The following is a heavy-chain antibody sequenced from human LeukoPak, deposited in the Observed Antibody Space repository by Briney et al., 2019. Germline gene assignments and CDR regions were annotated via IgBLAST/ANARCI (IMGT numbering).Heavy chain of an antibody. D-gene: IGHD5-24*01. CDR1: GFIFSGYG. CDR3: VKVDRRDGYNYLDY. J-gene: IGHJ4*02. CDR2: ISSNGATT. V-gene: IGHV3-64D*06. Sequence: GGSLRLSCSASGFIFSGYGMHWVRQAPGMRLGFVSAISSNGATTYYADSVKGRFTISRDNSKNTLYLQMSSLRAEDTALYYCVKVDRRDGYNYLDYWGQGTLVTVSS.